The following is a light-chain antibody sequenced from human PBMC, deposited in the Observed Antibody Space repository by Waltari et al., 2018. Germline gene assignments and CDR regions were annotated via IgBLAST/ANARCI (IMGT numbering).Light chain of an antibody. CDR3: QSYDISLSGSV. Sequence: RVTISCTGSSSNIGADYEVHWYQQLPGTAPKVLIYGNSNRPSGVPERFSGSKSGTSASLAITGLQAEDEAAYYCQSYDISLSGSVFGTGTKVTVL. CDR1: SSNIGADYE. J-gene: IGLJ1*01. V-gene: IGLV1-40*01. CDR2: GNS.